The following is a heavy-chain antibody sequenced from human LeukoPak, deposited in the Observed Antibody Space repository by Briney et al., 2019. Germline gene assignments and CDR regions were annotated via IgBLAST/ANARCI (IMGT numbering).Heavy chain of an antibody. CDR2: ISSTGRTI. CDR1: GFTFSSHE. V-gene: IGHV3-48*03. Sequence: PGGSLRLSCAASGFTFSSHEMNWVRQAPGKGLEWIAYISSTGRTIYYADSVKGRFTISRDNAKGSVYLQMNRLGDEDTAVYYCAREAVAAAGARSNWFDPWGRETLVTVSS. CDR3: AREAVAAAGARSNWFDP. J-gene: IGHJ5*02. D-gene: IGHD6-13*01.